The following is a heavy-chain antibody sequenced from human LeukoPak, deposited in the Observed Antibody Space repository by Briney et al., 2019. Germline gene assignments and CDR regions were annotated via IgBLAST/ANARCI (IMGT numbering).Heavy chain of an antibody. CDR1: GFTVSSYG. Sequence: GGSLRLSCAASGFTVSSYGMHWVRQAPGKGLEWVAVISYDGSNKYYVDSVKGRFTISRDNSKNTLYLQMNSLRGEDTAVYYCAREYSSGWYYFDYWGQGTLVTVSS. CDR2: ISYDGSNK. D-gene: IGHD6-19*01. V-gene: IGHV3-30*03. CDR3: AREYSSGWYYFDY. J-gene: IGHJ4*02.